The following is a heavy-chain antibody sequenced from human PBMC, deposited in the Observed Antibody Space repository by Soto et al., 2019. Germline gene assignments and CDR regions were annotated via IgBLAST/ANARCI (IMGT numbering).Heavy chain of an antibody. D-gene: IGHD5-18*01. CDR1: GFTFSSYA. CDR2: ISGSGGST. V-gene: IGHV3-23*01. Sequence: PGGSLRLSFAASGFTFSSYAMSLVRQAPGKGLEWASAISGSGGSTYYADSVKGRFTISRDNSKNTLYLQMNSLRAEDTVVYYCAKVRIQLWSGSFDYWGQGTMVTVSS. J-gene: IGHJ4*02. CDR3: AKVRIQLWSGSFDY.